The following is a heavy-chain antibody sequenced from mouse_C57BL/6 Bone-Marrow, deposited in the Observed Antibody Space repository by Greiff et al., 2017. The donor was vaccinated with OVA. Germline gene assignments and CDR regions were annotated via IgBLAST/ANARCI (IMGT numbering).Heavy chain of an antibody. CDR2: INPSTGGT. V-gene: IGHV1-42*01. Sequence: VQLQQSGPEPVKPGASVKISCKASGYSFTGYYMNWVKQSPEKSLEWIGEINPSTGGTTYNQKFKAKATLTVDKSSSTAYMQLKSLTSEDSAVYYCARYDGYYGGYFDYWGQGTTLTVSS. CDR3: ARYDGYYGGYFDY. J-gene: IGHJ2*01. CDR1: GYSFTGYY. D-gene: IGHD2-3*01.